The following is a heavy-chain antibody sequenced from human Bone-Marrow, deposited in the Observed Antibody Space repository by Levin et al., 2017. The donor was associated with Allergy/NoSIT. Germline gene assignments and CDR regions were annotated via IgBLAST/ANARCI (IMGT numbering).Heavy chain of an antibody. Sequence: GGSLRLSCEASGFTFSSTWMHWVRQTPGKGLVWVSCINTDATTTYADSVKGRFTVSRDNAKNTLYLQMNSLRAEDTAVYYCARDNYYSIDYWGQGTLVTVSS. CDR3: ARDNYYSIDY. CDR1: GFTFSSTW. CDR2: INTDATT. V-gene: IGHV3-74*01. J-gene: IGHJ4*02. D-gene: IGHD3-10*01.